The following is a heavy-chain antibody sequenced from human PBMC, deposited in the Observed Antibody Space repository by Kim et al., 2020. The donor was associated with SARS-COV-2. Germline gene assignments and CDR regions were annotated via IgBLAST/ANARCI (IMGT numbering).Heavy chain of an antibody. J-gene: IGHJ4*02. Sequence: YAQKFQGRVTMTRDTSTSTVDMELSSLRSEDSAVYYCAKERGGVAILDYWGQGALVTVSS. V-gene: IGHV1-46*01. CDR3: AKERGGVAILDY. D-gene: IGHD2-15*01.